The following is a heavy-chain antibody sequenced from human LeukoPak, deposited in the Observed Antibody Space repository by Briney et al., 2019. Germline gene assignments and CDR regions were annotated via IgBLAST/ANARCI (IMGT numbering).Heavy chain of an antibody. CDR2: IIPIFGTA. J-gene: IGHJ6*03. CDR1: GGTFSSYA. D-gene: IGHD3-10*01. CDR3: ARSQLLWFGEVYYYYYMDV. V-gene: IGHV1-69*13. Sequence: SVKVSCKASGGTFSSYAISWVRQAPGQGLEWMGGIIPIFGTANYAQKFQGRVTITADESTSTAYMELSSLRSEDTAVYYCARSQLLWFGEVYYYYYMDVWGKGTTVTVSS.